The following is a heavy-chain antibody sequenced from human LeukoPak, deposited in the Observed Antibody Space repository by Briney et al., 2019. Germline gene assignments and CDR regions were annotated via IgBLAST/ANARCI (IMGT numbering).Heavy chain of an antibody. CDR1: GGSISRYY. Sequence: SETLSLTCTVSGGSISRYYWSWIRQPPGKGLEGIGDIYYSGSTNYNPSLKRRVTISVDTPKKQFSLKLSSVTAADTAVYFCARHRWELDAFDIWGQGTIVTVSS. J-gene: IGHJ3*02. CDR2: IYYSGST. CDR3: ARHRWELDAFDI. V-gene: IGHV4-59*08. D-gene: IGHD1-26*01.